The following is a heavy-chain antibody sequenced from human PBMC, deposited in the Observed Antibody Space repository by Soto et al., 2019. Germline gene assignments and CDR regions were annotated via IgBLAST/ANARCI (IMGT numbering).Heavy chain of an antibody. CDR1: GGTFRGYF. Sequence: SETLSLTCAAYGGTFRGYFWSWILQPPGKGLEWIGEINHSGSTNYNPSLKSRVTMTTDTSTSTAYMELRSLRSDDTAVYYCARGSGYGDYLGYFQHWGQGTLVTVSS. CDR2: INHSGST. J-gene: IGHJ1*01. CDR3: ARGSGYGDYLGYFQH. V-gene: IGHV4-34*01. D-gene: IGHD4-17*01.